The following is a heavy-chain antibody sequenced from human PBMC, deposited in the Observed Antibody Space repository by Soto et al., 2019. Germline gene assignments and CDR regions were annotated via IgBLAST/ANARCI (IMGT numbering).Heavy chain of an antibody. V-gene: IGHV3-23*01. J-gene: IGHJ4*02. CDR1: GFTFTKSG. D-gene: IGHD6-13*01. Sequence: GGSLRLSCAASGFTFTKSGMSWVRQAPGKGLEWVAGIGGSGRKTYYADSVKGRFSISRDNSKNSLFLQMNSLSADDTAIYYCAKDGLSDSPSAIDYWGLGTLVTVPQ. CDR2: IGGSGRKT. CDR3: AKDGLSDSPSAIDY.